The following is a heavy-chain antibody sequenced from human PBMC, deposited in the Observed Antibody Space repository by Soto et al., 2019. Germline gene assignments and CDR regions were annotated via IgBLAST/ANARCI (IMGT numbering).Heavy chain of an antibody. CDR1: GGSISSYY. V-gene: IGHV4-59*08. CDR2: MYYGGRT. J-gene: IGHJ5*02. CDR3: ARRTRSTIIVRSSRGPCFDH. Sequence: SENLSLTCTVSGGSISSYYWRWIRQPPGKGLEWIGYMYYGGRTNYNPSLKSRVTISVDTSKMQVSLKLSSVTAADTAVYVCARRTRSTIIVRSSRGPCFDHWGQGSLFTFP. D-gene: IGHD2-15*01.